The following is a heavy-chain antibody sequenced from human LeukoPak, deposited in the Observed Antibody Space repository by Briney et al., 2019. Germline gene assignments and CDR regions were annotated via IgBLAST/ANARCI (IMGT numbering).Heavy chain of an antibody. CDR2: IAYDQSDK. D-gene: IGHD6-19*01. V-gene: IGHV3-30*02. CDR1: GFAFSGYG. Sequence: GGSLRFSCAASGFAFSGYGMHWVRQAPGKGLEGVTYIAYDQSDKFYADAVRGRFTISRDNPKNTLYVQMNSLRVEDTAMYYCVAIAVAGQFYWGQGTLVTVSS. J-gene: IGHJ4*02. CDR3: VAIAVAGQFY.